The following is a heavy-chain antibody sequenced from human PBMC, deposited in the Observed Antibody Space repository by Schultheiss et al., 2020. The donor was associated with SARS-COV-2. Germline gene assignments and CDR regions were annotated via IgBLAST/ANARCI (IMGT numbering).Heavy chain of an antibody. CDR1: GGSISSGTYY. CDR3: ARDPYSSSSFYFDP. CDR2: IYYSGST. J-gene: IGHJ5*02. V-gene: IGHV4-31*11. Sequence: SQTLSLTCAVSGGSISSGTYYWTWIRQHPGKGLEWLGYIYYSGSTKYNPSLKSRVTISLDKSNNQFSLQLSSVTAADTAVYYCARDPYSSSSFYFDPWGQGTLVTVSS. D-gene: IGHD6-6*01.